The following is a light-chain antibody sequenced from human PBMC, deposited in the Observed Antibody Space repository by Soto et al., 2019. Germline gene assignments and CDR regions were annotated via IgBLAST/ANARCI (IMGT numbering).Light chain of an antibody. CDR3: ISYSSTSTIL. CDR1: STDIGGYRY. Sequence: QSALTQPASVSGSPGQSITISCTGASTDIGGYRYVSWYRQYPGKAPKLIIYDVSYRPSGVSNRFSGSQSGNTASLTISGLQAEDEADYYCISYSSTSTILFGGGTQLTVL. CDR2: DVS. V-gene: IGLV2-14*03. J-gene: IGLJ3*02.